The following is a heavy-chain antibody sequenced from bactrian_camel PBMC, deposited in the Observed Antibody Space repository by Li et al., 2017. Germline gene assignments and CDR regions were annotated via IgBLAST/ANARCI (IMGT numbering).Heavy chain of an antibody. D-gene: IGHD3*01. CDR2: IYSDGSST. J-gene: IGHJ4*01. V-gene: IGHV3-2*01. CDR3: AARYGLGAKRGGFNY. Sequence: VQLVESGGGLVQPGGSLRLSCAASGFTFSSYYMSWVRQAPGKGLEWVSDIYSDGSSTYYADSIKGRFTISRDNSKNTLSLQMNSLQSEDTAMYYCAARYGLGAKRGGFNYWGQGTQVTV. CDR1: GFTFSSYY.